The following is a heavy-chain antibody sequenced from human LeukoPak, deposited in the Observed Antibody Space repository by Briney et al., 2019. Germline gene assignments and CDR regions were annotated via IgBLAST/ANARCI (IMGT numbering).Heavy chain of an antibody. CDR1: RFTFSGYA. J-gene: IGHJ4*02. D-gene: IGHD1-26*01. V-gene: IGHV3-30-3*01. CDR3: ARDGIVGSPLFKFDY. CDR2: ISFDGGNK. Sequence: GGSLRLSCAASRFTFSGYAMSWVRQAPGKGLEWVAIISFDGGNKYYADSVKGRFTISRDNSKNTLYLQMNSLRAEDTAVYYCARDGIVGSPLFKFDYWGQGTLVTVSS.